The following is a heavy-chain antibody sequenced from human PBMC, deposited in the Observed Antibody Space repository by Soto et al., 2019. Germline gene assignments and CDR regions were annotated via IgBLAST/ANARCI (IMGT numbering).Heavy chain of an antibody. CDR1: GYTFTNFG. Sequence: GASVKVSCKASGYTFTNFGISWVRQAPGQGLEWMGWISAYNGNTNYAQKLQGRVTMTTDTSTSTAYMELRSLRSDDTAVYYCARDSLYYDFWSGYFYAFDIWGQGTMVTVSS. CDR2: ISAYNGNT. D-gene: IGHD3-3*01. CDR3: ARDSLYYDFWSGYFYAFDI. V-gene: IGHV1-18*01. J-gene: IGHJ3*02.